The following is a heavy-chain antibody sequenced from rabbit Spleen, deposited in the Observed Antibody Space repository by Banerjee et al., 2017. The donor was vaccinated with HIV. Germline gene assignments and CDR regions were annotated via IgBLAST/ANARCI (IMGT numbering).Heavy chain of an antibody. J-gene: IGHJ4*01. CDR3: ARLGHADYPYAYGLKL. CDR1: GFSFSSNFW. Sequence: QSLEESGGDLVKPGASLTLTCTASGFSFSSNFWICWVRQAPGKGLEWIACIYAGGSGTSYYASWAKGRFTISKTSSTTVTLQMTSLTAADTATYFCARLGHADYPYAYGLKLWGPGTLVTVS. CDR2: IYAGGSGTS. V-gene: IGHV1S40*01. D-gene: IGHD6-1*01.